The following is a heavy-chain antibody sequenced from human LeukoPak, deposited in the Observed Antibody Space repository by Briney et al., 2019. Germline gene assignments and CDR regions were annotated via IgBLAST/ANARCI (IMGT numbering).Heavy chain of an antibody. CDR3: ARDLVGATLFDY. J-gene: IGHJ4*02. CDR1: GGTISSYY. CDR2: IYYSGST. V-gene: IGHV4-59*01. Sequence: PSETLSLTCNVSGGTISSYYWRWIRQPPGKGLEWIGYIYYSGSTNYNPSLKSRVTISVDTSKNQFSLKLSSVTAADTAVYYCARDLVGATLFDYWGQGTLVTVSS. D-gene: IGHD1-26*01.